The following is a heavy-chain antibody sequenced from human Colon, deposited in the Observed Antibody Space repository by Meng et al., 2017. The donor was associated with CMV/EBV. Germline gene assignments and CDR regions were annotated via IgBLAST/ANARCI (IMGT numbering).Heavy chain of an antibody. J-gene: IGHJ5*02. D-gene: IGHD1-1*01. Sequence: ASVKVSCKASGYTFIGYYLHWVRQAPGQGLEWMGWINPNSGGTNYAQKFQGRVTMTRDTSIITAYMELSRLRSDDTAVYYCARDAAYSWKGANWFDPWGQGTLVTVSS. CDR1: GYTFIGYY. CDR3: ARDAAYSWKGANWFDP. V-gene: IGHV1-2*02. CDR2: INPNSGGT.